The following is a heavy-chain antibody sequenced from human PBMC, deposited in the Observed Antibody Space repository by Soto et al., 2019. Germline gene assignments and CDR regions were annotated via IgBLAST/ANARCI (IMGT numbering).Heavy chain of an antibody. D-gene: IGHD3-22*01. CDR1: GFTFDDYT. CDR3: AKGLDSSGYYHYYYYYGMDV. J-gene: IGHJ6*02. V-gene: IGHV3-43*01. CDR2: ISWDGGST. Sequence: GGSLRLSCAASGFTFDDYTMHWVRQAPGKGLEWVSLISWDGGSTYYADSVKGRFTISRDNSKNSLYLQMNSLRTEDTALYYCAKGLDSSGYYHYYYYYGMDVWGQGTTVTVSS.